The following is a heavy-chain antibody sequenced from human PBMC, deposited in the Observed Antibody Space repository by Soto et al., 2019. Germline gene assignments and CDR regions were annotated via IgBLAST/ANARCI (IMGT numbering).Heavy chain of an antibody. V-gene: IGHV3-30*18. J-gene: IGHJ4*02. D-gene: IGHD1-26*01. Sequence: RGGSLRISCVGSGFTFSNYGMHWVRQPPGKGLEWVALISDDGDKRYCADSVRGRLIISRDNSKDTLYLQMNSLGPDDTAVYFCAKARVRIVGANSFDYWGQGTPVTVSS. CDR1: GFTFSNYG. CDR3: AKARVRIVGANSFDY. CDR2: ISDDGDKR.